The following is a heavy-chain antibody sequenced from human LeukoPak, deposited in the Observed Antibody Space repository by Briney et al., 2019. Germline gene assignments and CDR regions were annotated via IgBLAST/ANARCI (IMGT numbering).Heavy chain of an antibody. CDR3: ARDMGEHFDY. V-gene: IGHV3-30*19. CDR1: GFIFSNYG. J-gene: IGHJ4*02. D-gene: IGHD2-21*01. Sequence: PGRSLRLSCAASGFIFSNYGMHWVRQAPGKGLEWVAVISYDGSNKYYADSVKGRFTISRDNSKNTLYLQMNSLRAEDTAVYYCARDMGEHFDYWGQGTLVTVSS. CDR2: ISYDGSNK.